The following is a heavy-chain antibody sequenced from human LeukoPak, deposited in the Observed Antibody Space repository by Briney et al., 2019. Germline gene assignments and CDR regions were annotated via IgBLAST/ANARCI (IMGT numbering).Heavy chain of an antibody. Sequence: SETLSLTCTVFGYSINSRYYWGWIRQPPGRGLEWIGSIYHSGNTYYNSSLKSRVTISVDTSKNQFSLKLTSVTAADTAVYYCAREDNWRSYYFDYWGQGTLVTVSS. V-gene: IGHV4-38-2*02. J-gene: IGHJ4*02. D-gene: IGHD1-20*01. CDR3: AREDNWRSYYFDY. CDR1: GYSINSRYY. CDR2: IYHSGNT.